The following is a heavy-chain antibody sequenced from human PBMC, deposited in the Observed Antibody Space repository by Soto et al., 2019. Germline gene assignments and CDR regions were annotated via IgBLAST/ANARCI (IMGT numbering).Heavy chain of an antibody. CDR1: GFTLSSYA. D-gene: IGHD2-15*01. V-gene: IGHV3-30*04. CDR2: ISYDGTNK. J-gene: IGHJ6*02. Sequence: GGSLRLSCVGSGFTLSSYAIYWVRQAPGKGLEWVALISYDGTNKHYADSVKGRFSISRDNSKKTVSLQMNSLTTEDTALYYCARARGYCSGGSCYIPGTATHDAIDVWGPETMVTVSS. CDR3: ARARGYCSGGSCYIPGTATHDAIDV.